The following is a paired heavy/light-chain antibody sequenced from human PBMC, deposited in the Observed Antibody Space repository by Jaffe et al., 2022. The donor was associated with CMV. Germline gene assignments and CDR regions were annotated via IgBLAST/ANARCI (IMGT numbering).Light chain of an antibody. CDR3: QAWDSSTAWDV. V-gene: IGLV3-1*01. CDR1: KLGDKY. CDR2: QDS. J-gene: IGLJ1*01. Sequence: SYELTQPPSVSVSPGQTASITCSGDKLGDKYACWYQQKPGQSPVLVIYQDSKRPSGIPERFSGSNSGNTATLTISGTQAMDEADYYCQAWDSSTAWDVFGTGTKVTVL.
Heavy chain of an antibody. CDR1: GFTFSSYW. J-gene: IGHJ6*02. CDR2: INSDGSST. Sequence: EVQLVESGGGLVQPGGSLRLSCAASGFTFSSYWMHWVRQAPGKGLVWVSRINSDGSSTSYADSVKGRFTISRDNAKNTLYLQMNSLRAEDTAVYYCARGIAYYDSSATYGMDVWGQGTTVTVSS. CDR3: ARGIAYYDSSATYGMDV. D-gene: IGHD3-22*01. V-gene: IGHV3-74*01.